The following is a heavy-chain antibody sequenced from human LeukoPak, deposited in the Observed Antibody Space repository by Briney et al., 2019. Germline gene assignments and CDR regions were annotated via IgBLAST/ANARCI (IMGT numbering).Heavy chain of an antibody. CDR2: ISYDGSSK. CDR1: GFTFSSYA. D-gene: IGHD3-9*01. CDR3: ARGLYDILTGPDY. V-gene: IGHV3-30*04. J-gene: IGHJ4*02. Sequence: GGSLLLSCAASGFTFSSYAMHWVRQAPGKGLEWVAVISYDGSSKYYADSVKGRFTISRDNSKNTLYLQMNSLRAEDTAVYYCARGLYDILTGPDYWGQGTLVTVSS.